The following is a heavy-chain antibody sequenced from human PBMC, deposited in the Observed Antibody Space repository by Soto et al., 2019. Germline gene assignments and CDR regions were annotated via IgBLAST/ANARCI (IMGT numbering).Heavy chain of an antibody. CDR2: VIPIFGTA. J-gene: IGHJ5*02. D-gene: IGHD6-13*01. CDR1: GGTFSSYA. Sequence: SVKVSCKASGGTFSSYAISWVRQAPGQGLEWMGGVIPIFGTANYAQKFQGRVTITRDMSTSTAYMELSSLRSEDTAVYYCAADLLRYSGSRGIWFDPWGQGTLVTVSS. CDR3: AADLLRYSGSRGIWFDP. V-gene: IGHV1-69*05.